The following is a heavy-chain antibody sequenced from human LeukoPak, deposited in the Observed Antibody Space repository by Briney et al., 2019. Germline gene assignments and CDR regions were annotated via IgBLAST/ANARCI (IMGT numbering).Heavy chain of an antibody. D-gene: IGHD4-17*01. Sequence: GGSLRLSCAASGFTSSRYAMTWVRQAPGKGLEWVSVISGSGGRTVYADSVKGRFTISRDNSKNMLYLQMKSLRVDDTATYYCAKDNGDYGDYVGWFDPWGQGTLATVSS. CDR1: GFTSSRYA. J-gene: IGHJ5*02. CDR2: ISGSGGRT. V-gene: IGHV3-23*01. CDR3: AKDNGDYGDYVGWFDP.